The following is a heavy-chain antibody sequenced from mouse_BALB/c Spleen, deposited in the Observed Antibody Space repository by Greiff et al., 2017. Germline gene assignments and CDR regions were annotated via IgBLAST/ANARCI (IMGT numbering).Heavy chain of an antibody. D-gene: IGHD2-14*01. CDR1: GFTFSDYY. J-gene: IGHJ4*01. Sequence: VESGGGLVKPGGSLKLSCAASGFTFSDYYMYWVRQTPEKRLEWVATISDGGSYTYYPDSVKGRFTISRDNAKNNLYLQMSSLKSEDTAMYYCARDRYDVSYAMDYWGQGTSVTVSS. CDR2: ISDGGSYT. CDR3: ARDRYDVSYAMDY. V-gene: IGHV5-4*02.